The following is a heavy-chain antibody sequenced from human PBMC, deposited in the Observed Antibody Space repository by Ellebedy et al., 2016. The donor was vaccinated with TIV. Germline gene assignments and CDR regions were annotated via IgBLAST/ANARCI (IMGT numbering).Heavy chain of an antibody. CDR1: GFTFNIYA. Sequence: GESLKISCAASGFTFNIYAMSWVRQAPGKGLEWVSAISGSGGTTYYADSVKGRFTISRDNSKNTLYLQMNSLRAEDTAVYYCARGAMAAAGDDYWGQGTLVTVSS. V-gene: IGHV3-23*01. CDR3: ARGAMAAAGDDY. J-gene: IGHJ4*02. D-gene: IGHD6-13*01. CDR2: ISGSGGTT.